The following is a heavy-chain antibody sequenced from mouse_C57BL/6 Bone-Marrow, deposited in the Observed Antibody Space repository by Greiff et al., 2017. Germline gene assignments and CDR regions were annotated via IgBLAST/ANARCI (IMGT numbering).Heavy chain of an antibody. J-gene: IGHJ3*01. CDR3: AKRARWLRGFAY. CDR1: GYTFTSYW. D-gene: IGHD2-2*01. Sequence: QVQLQQPGAELVKPGASVKLSCKASGYTFTSYWMHWVKQRPGQGLEWIGMIHPNSGSTNYNEKFKSKATLTVYKSSSTAYMQLSSLTSEDSAVYYCAKRARWLRGFAYWGQGTLVTVSA. V-gene: IGHV1-64*01. CDR2: IHPNSGST.